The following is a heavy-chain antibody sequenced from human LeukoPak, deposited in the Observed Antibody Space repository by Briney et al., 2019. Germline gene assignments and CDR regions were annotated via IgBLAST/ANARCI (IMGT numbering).Heavy chain of an antibody. D-gene: IGHD5-12*01. J-gene: IGHJ4*02. CDR3: AIRGYSGYGFDY. CDR1: GGSISSYY. V-gene: IGHV4-4*07. CDR2: IYTSGST. Sequence: SETLSLTCTVSGGSISSYYWSWIRQPAGKGLEWIGRIYTSGSTNYNPSLKSRATMSVDTSKNRFSLKLSSVTAADTAVYYCAIRGYSGYGFDYWGQGTLVTVSS.